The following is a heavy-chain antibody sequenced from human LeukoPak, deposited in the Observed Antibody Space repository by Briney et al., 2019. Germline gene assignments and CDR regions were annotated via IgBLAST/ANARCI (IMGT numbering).Heavy chain of an antibody. J-gene: IGHJ5*02. D-gene: IGHD2-21*02. CDR1: GFTFSSYS. V-gene: IGHV3-21*01. Sequence: PGGSLRLSCAASGFTFSSYSMNWVRQAPGKGLEWVSSISSSSSYIYYADSVKGRFTISGDNAKNSLYLQMNSLRAEDTAVYCCAKMVTATMRNWFDPWGHGTPVTVSS. CDR2: ISSSSSYI. CDR3: AKMVTATMRNWFDP.